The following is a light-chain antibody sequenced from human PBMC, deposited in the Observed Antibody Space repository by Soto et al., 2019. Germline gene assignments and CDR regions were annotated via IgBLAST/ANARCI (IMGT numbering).Light chain of an antibody. CDR1: SSDVGGYNY. Sequence: QSALTQPASVSGSPGQSVTISCTGTSSDVGGYNYVSWYQQHPGKAPKLMISEVSNRPSGVSNRFSGSKSGNTASLTISGLQAEDEADYYCSSYTSRSTVLFGTGTKLTVL. V-gene: IGLV2-14*01. CDR3: SSYTSRSTVL. CDR2: EVS. J-gene: IGLJ1*01.